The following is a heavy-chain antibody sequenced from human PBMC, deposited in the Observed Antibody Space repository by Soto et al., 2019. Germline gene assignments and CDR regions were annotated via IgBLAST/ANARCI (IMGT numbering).Heavy chain of an antibody. J-gene: IGHJ5*02. V-gene: IGHV4-4*07. CDR2: IYSSGST. CDR1: GDPMKISV. D-gene: IGHD3-10*01. Sequence: KPSCTLALACTSCGDPMKISVVTGTRQHAGKGRAWIGRIYSSGSTKYNPSLQIRVTMSFDTSKNQFSLRLTSVTAAATYVYACAGGQSFTDWLDPWGQGTLVTVSS. CDR3: AGGQSFTDWLDP.